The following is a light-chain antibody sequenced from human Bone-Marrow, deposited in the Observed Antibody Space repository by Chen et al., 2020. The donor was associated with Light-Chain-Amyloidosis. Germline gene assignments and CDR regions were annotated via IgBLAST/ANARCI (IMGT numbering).Light chain of an antibody. Sequence: QSALTQPASLSGSPGHPLTISCTRTSSDVGGDNHVSWYQQHPDKAPKLMIYEVTNRPSWVPDRFSGSKSDNTASLTISGLQTEDEADYFCSSYTITNTLVFGSGTRVTVL. CDR3: SSYTITNTLV. J-gene: IGLJ1*01. CDR1: SSDVGGDNH. V-gene: IGLV2-14*01. CDR2: EVT.